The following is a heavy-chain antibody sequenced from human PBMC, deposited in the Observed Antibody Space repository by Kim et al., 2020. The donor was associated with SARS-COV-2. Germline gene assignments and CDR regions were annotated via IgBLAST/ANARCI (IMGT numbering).Heavy chain of an antibody. J-gene: IGHJ3*01. CDR1: GGSISSISNY. CDR2: IYYTGST. Sequence: SETLSLTCTVSGGSISSISNYWAWIRQSPGTGLQWIGSIYYTGSTYYNPSLQSRMTISADTYKNQFSLQLTSVTAADTAVYYCARNVLLWFGEGDVWGPG. CDR3: ARNVLLWFGEGDV. D-gene: IGHD3-10*01. V-gene: IGHV4-39*01.